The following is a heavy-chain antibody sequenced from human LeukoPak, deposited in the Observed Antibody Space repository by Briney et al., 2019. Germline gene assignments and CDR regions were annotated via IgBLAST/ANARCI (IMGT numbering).Heavy chain of an antibody. CDR1: GFTFSSYG. D-gene: IGHD1-26*01. Sequence: GGSLRLSCAASGFTFSSYGMHWVRQAPGKGLEWVAVISYDGSNKYYADSVKGRFTISRDNSKNTLYLQMNSLRAEDTAVYYCAATFSDTAQFDYWGQGTLVTVSS. V-gene: IGHV3-30*03. CDR2: ISYDGSNK. CDR3: AATFSDTAQFDY. J-gene: IGHJ4*02.